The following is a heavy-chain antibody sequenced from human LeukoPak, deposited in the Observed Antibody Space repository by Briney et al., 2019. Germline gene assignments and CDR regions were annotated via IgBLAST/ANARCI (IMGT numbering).Heavy chain of an antibody. CDR1: GFTFSSYS. Sequence: GGSLRLSCAASGFTFSSYSMNWVRQAPGKGLEWVAFIRYDGSNKYYADSVKGRFTISRDNSKNTLYLQMNSLRAEDTAVYYCARMVRGVIITPYYSDYWGQGTLVTVSS. CDR2: IRYDGSNK. D-gene: IGHD3-10*01. CDR3: ARMVRGVIITPYYSDY. J-gene: IGHJ4*02. V-gene: IGHV3-33*08.